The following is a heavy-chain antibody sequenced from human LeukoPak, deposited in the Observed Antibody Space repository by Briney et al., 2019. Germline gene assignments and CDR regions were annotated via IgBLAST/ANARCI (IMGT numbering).Heavy chain of an antibody. D-gene: IGHD3-9*01. CDR2: ISSSSSYI. CDR3: ARGVEVTYYDILTGIDY. J-gene: IGHJ4*02. Sequence: PGGSLRLSCAASGFTFSSYSMNWVRQAPGKGLEWVSSISSSSSYIYYADSVKGRFTISRDNAKNSLYLQMNSLRAEDTAVYYCARGVEVTYYDILTGIDYWGQGTLVTVSS. V-gene: IGHV3-21*01. CDR1: GFTFSSYS.